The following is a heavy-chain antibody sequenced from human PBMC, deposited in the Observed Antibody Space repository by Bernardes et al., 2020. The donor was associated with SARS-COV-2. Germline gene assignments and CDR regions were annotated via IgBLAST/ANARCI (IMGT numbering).Heavy chain of an antibody. CDR3: ARANNDFWSGGDIWDY. V-gene: IGHV3-7*03. J-gene: IGHJ4*02. CDR1: GFTFSSYW. CDR2: IKQDGSEK. Sequence: GSLRLSCAASGFTFSSYWMSWVRQAPGKGLEWVANIKQDGSEKYYVDSVKGRFTISRDNAKNSLYLQMNSLRAEDTAVYYCARANNDFWSGGDIWDYWGQGTLVTVSS. D-gene: IGHD3-3*01.